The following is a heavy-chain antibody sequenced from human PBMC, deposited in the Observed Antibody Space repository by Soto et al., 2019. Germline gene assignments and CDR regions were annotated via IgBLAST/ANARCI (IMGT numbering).Heavy chain of an antibody. D-gene: IGHD2-8*01. J-gene: IGHJ4*02. V-gene: IGHV3-30*02. CDR3: AKARCTTSNCYVPDY. Sequence: GGSLRLSCGASGFSFKNYGIHWVRQAPGRGLEWVAFICDGGSSTPYVDSAKGRFTISRDNPKKTLYLQMNSLRAEDTAVYYCAKARCTTSNCYVPDYWGQGTLVTVSS. CDR1: GFSFKNYG. CDR2: ICDGGSST.